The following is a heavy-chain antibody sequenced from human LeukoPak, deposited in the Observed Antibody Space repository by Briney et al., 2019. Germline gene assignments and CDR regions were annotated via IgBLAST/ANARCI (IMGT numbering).Heavy chain of an antibody. D-gene: IGHD3-10*01. CDR3: ARDSVNYYGWGSYGAFDI. V-gene: IGHV3-21*01. J-gene: IGHJ3*02. CDR2: ISSSSGYT. Sequence: PGGSLRLSCAASGFTFSSYSMNWVRQAPGKGLEWVSSISSSSGYTYYADSVKGRFTISRDNAKNSLYLQMNSLRAEDTAVYYCARDSVNYYGWGSYGAFDIWGQGTMVTVSS. CDR1: GFTFSSYS.